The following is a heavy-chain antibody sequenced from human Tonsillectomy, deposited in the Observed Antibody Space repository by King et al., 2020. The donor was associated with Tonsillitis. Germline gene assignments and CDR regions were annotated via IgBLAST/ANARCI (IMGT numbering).Heavy chain of an antibody. J-gene: IGHJ2*01. V-gene: IGHV3-23*01. CDR3: AKGNISSWYGGYCYWYFDL. Sequence: VQLLESGEGLVQPGGSLRLSCAASGFTFSSYPMGWVRQAPGKGLEWVSGISGSDNSTYYGDSVKGRFTISRDNSKNTRYLQMNSLRAEDTAVYYCAKGNISSWYGGYCYWYFDLWGRGTLVTVSS. D-gene: IGHD6-13*01. CDR1: GFTFSSYP. CDR2: ISGSDNST.